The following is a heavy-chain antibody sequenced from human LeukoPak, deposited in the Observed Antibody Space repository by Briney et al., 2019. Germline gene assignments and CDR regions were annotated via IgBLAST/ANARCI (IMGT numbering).Heavy chain of an antibody. CDR3: TGPPV. J-gene: IGHJ1*01. CDR1: GLSVGDAW. CDR2: IKSKADGGTT. V-gene: IGHV3-15*01. Sequence: GGSLRLSCAAFGLSVGDAWMSWVRQAPGKGLEWVGRIKSKADGGTTDYAASVKGRFTISRDDSKNTLYLQMNSLSTEDTAVYYCTGPPVWGQGTLVTVSS.